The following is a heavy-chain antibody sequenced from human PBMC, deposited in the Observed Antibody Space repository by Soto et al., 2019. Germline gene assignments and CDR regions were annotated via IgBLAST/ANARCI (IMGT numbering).Heavy chain of an antibody. V-gene: IGHV4-59*01. CDR3: ARPAVAGHTDS. Sequence: QVQLQESGPGLVKPSETLSLTCIVSGASISSYYWSWIRQPPGKGLEWIGYLYYSGSTTYNPSLTSRVTISIDTSKNQFSLKLTSVTAADTAVYYCARPAVAGHTDSWGQGTLVTVSS. CDR2: LYYSGST. D-gene: IGHD6-19*01. J-gene: IGHJ4*02. CDR1: GASISSYY.